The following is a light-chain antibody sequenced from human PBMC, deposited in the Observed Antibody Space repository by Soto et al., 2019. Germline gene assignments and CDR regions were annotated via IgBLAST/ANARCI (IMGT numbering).Light chain of an antibody. CDR2: EVR. V-gene: IGLV2-14*01. J-gene: IGLJ1*01. Sequence: QSALTQPASVSGSPGQSITISCTGTSGDIGGHDYVSWYQQHPGKAPKVMIYEVRNRPSGVSNRFSGSKSGNTASLTISGFQAADEADYYCSAYTSSSTQVFGPGTKVTVL. CDR1: SGDIGGHDY. CDR3: SAYTSSSTQV.